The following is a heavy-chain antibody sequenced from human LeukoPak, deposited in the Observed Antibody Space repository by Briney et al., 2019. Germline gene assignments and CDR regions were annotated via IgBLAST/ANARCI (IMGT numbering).Heavy chain of an antibody. V-gene: IGHV3-7*01. D-gene: IGHD6-13*01. J-gene: IGHJ4*02. CDR2: IKQDGSEK. CDR3: ARIGYSSSCFDY. Sequence: QSGGSLRLSCAASGFIFTNYWMSWVRQTPKKGLEWVANIKQDGSEKHYVDSMKGRFTISRDNAKNSVYLQMNSLRAEDTGVYYCARIGYSSSCFDYWGQGTLVTVSS. CDR1: GFIFTNYW.